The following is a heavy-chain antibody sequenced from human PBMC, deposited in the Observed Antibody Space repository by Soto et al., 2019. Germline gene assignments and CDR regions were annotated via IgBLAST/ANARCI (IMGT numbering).Heavy chain of an antibody. Sequence: PGGSLRLSCAASGCTFSAYAMSWVRQAPGKGLEWVSAISGTSPSTYYADSVQGRFTISRDSSGKTLFLQMNTLRAEDTAVYFCAIRIFGVEYWGQGTQVTVSS. J-gene: IGHJ4*02. CDR3: AIRIFGVEY. CDR1: GCTFSAYA. D-gene: IGHD3-3*01. V-gene: IGHV3-23*01. CDR2: ISGTSPST.